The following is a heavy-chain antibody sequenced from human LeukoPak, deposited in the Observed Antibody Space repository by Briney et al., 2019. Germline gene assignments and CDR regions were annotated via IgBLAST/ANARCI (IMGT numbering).Heavy chain of an antibody. CDR1: GYTLTNYA. D-gene: IGHD3/OR15-3a*01. CDR2: FNSDTGNT. Sequence: GASVKVSCKASGYTLTNYAIHWVRQAPGQRLEWMGWFNSDTGNTEYSQKFQGRVTISRDTSANTAYMELNRLRPEDTAVFYCVRGGPNKSAWTLDYWGQGTLVTVSS. V-gene: IGHV1-3*01. J-gene: IGHJ4*02. CDR3: VRGGPNKSAWTLDY.